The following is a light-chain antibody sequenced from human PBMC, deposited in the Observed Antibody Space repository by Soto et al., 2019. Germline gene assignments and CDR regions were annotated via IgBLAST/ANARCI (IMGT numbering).Light chain of an antibody. CDR2: EVN. V-gene: IGLV2-8*01. Sequence: QSALTQPPSASGSPGQSVTIPCAGTSTDVGEYNYVSWYQQHPGKVPKLIIFEVNKRPSGVPDRFSGSKSGDTASLTVSGLQAEDEADYYCSSFVGAPVIFGGGTKVIVL. J-gene: IGLJ2*01. CDR3: SSFVGAPVI. CDR1: STDVGEYNY.